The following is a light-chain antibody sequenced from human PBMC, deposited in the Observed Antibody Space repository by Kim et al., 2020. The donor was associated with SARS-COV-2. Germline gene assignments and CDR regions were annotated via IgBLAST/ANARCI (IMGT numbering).Light chain of an antibody. CDR2: KAS. CDR1: QSISSW. CDR3: QQYNRFRT. J-gene: IGKJ1*01. V-gene: IGKV1-5*03. Sequence: DIQMTQSPSTLSASVGDRVTITCRASQSISSWLAWYQQKPGKAPKLLIYKASSLESGVPSRFSGSGSGTEFTLTISSLQPDDFATYYCQQYNRFRTFGQGTKVELK.